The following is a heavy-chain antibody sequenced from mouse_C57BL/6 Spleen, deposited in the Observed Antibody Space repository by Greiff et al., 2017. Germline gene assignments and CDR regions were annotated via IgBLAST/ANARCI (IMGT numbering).Heavy chain of an antibody. CDR3: ARGGGSYGWYFDV. Sequence: VQLQQSGAELMKPGASVKLSCKATGYTFTGYWIEWVKQRPGHGLEWIGEILPGSGSTNYNEKFKGKATFTADTSSNAAYMQLSSLTTVDSAIYYCARGGGSYGWYFDVWGTGTTVTVAS. V-gene: IGHV1-9*01. D-gene: IGHD1-1*02. CDR1: GYTFTGYW. J-gene: IGHJ1*03. CDR2: ILPGSGST.